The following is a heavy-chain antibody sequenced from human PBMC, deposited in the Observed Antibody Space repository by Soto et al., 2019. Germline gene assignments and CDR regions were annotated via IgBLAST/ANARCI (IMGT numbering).Heavy chain of an antibody. CDR1: GGSISSGGYY. CDR3: PRHSYDSSGYPFDY. J-gene: IGHJ4*01. CDR2: IYYSGST. D-gene: IGHD3-22*01. Sequence: QVQLQESGPGLVKPSQTLSLTCTVSGGSISSGGYYWSWIRQHPGKGLEGIGYIYYSGSTYYNPSNKSVITKSVDTSKNKFPLKLSSGTAADTAVYYCPRHSYDSSGYPFDYWVHGPLVTVSS. V-gene: IGHV4-31*01.